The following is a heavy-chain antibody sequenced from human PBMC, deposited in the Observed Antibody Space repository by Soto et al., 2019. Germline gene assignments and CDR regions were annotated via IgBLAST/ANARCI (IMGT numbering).Heavy chain of an antibody. CDR3: ARDREYCSSTSCHLYYYYGMDV. V-gene: IGHV1-18*01. CDR1: GYTFTSYG. CDR2: ISAYNGNT. Sequence: QVQLVQSGAEVKKPGASVKVSCKASGYTFTSYGISWVRQAPGQGLEWMGWISAYNGNTNYAQKLQGRVTMTTDTSTSTAYMELRSLRSDDTAVYYCARDREYCSSTSCHLYYYYGMDVWGQGTTVTVSS. J-gene: IGHJ6*02. D-gene: IGHD2-2*01.